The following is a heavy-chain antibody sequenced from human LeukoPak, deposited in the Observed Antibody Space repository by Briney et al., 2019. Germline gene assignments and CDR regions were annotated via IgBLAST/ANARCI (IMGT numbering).Heavy chain of an antibody. CDR2: ISSSSSYI. CDR1: GFTFSSYS. CDR3: AREEMATEGRFDY. V-gene: IGHV3-21*01. Sequence: GGSLRLSCAASGFTFSSYSMNWVRQAPGKGLEWVSSISSSSSYIYYADSVKGRFTISRDNAKNSLYLQMNSLRAEDTAVYYCAREEMATEGRFDYWGQGALVTVSS. D-gene: IGHD5-24*01. J-gene: IGHJ4*02.